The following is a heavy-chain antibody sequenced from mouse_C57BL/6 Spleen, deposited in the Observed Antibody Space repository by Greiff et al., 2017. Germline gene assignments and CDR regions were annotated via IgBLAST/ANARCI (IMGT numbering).Heavy chain of an antibody. V-gene: IGHV2-9-1*01. CDR3: ASAYYSNYYYYAMDY. CDR2: IWTGGGT. Sequence: VKLQESGPGLVAPSQSLSITCTVSGFSLTSYAISWVRQPPGKGLEWLGVIWTGGGTNYNSALKSRLSISKDNSKSQVFLKMNSLQTDDTARYYCASAYYSNYYYYAMDYWGQGTSVTVSS. CDR1: GFSLTSYA. D-gene: IGHD2-5*01. J-gene: IGHJ4*01.